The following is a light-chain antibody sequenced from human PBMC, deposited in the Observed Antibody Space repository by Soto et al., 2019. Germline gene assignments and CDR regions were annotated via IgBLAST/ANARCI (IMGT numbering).Light chain of an antibody. Sequence: EIVLTQSPATLSLSPGERATISCRASQSVTNYLAWYQQKPGQAPRLLIYDASNRATGIPVRFSVSGSGTDFTLTISSLEPDDFAVYYCQQRDDLYTFGQGTKLEIK. J-gene: IGKJ2*01. V-gene: IGKV3-11*01. CDR2: DAS. CDR3: QQRDDLYT. CDR1: QSVTNY.